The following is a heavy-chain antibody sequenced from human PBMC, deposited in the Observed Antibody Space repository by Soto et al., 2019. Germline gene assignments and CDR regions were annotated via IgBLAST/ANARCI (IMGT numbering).Heavy chain of an antibody. V-gene: IGHV3-21*01. D-gene: IGHD6-13*01. CDR1: GFTFSSYS. CDR3: ARPKAASDPTYLPGYSSSWDYFDY. CDR2: ISSSSSYI. Sequence: GGSLRPSCAASGFTFSSYSMNWVRQAPGKGLEWVSSISSSSSYIYYADSVKGRFTISRDNAKNSLYLQMNSLRAEDTAVYYCARPKAASDPTYLPGYSSSWDYFDYWGQGTLVTVSS. J-gene: IGHJ4*02.